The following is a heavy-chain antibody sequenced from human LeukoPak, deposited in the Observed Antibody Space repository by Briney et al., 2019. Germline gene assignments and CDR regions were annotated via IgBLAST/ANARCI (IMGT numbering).Heavy chain of an antibody. CDR2: INSDGSSI. Sequence: GGSLRLSCAASGFTFSSYCMHWVRQAPGKGLVWVSCINSDGSSITYADSVKGRFTISRDNSKNTLYLQMNSLRVEDTAVYDCAREGRVSGYDFDYWGQGTLVTVSS. D-gene: IGHD5-12*01. V-gene: IGHV3-74*03. CDR1: GFTFSSYC. J-gene: IGHJ4*02. CDR3: AREGRVSGYDFDY.